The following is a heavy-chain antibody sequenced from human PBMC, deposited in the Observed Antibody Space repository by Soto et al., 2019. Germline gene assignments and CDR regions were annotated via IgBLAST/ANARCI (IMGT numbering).Heavy chain of an antibody. CDR3: AKGGAGYYDSSGYLGIIDY. D-gene: IGHD3-22*01. CDR2: ISWNSGSI. CDR1: GFTFDDYA. J-gene: IGHJ4*02. V-gene: IGHV3-9*01. Sequence: PGGSLRLSCAASGFTFDDYAMHWVRQAPGKGLEWVSGISWNSGSIGYADSVKGRFTISRDNAKNSLYLQMNSLRAEDTALYYCAKGGAGYYDSSGYLGIIDYWGQGT.